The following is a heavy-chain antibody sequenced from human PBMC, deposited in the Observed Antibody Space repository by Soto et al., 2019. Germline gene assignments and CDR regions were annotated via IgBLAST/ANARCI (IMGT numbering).Heavy chain of an antibody. V-gene: IGHV3-64*01. Sequence: EVPLVESGGGLVQPGGSLRLSCAASGSTFSSYAMHWVRQAPGKGLEYVSAINPNGDSTYYANSVKGRFTISRDNSKSTLYLQMGSLRAEDMAVYYCASAGSGYDHWGQGTLVTVSS. CDR3: ASAGSGYDH. CDR1: GSTFSSYA. J-gene: IGHJ5*02. CDR2: INPNGDST. D-gene: IGHD5-12*01.